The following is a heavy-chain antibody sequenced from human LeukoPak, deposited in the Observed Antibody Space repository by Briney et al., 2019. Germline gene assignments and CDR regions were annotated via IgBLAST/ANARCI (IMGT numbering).Heavy chain of an antibody. CDR1: GYTFTDYY. CDR3: ARGSGSYWWFDS. D-gene: IGHD1-26*01. V-gene: IGHV1-2*02. J-gene: IGHJ5*01. Sequence: VASVKVSCKASGYTFTDYYMQWVRQAPGQGLEWMGWINPNSGNTKNAQKFQDRLTMTRDTSISTVNMEVRRLRSGDTAVYYCARGSGSYWWFDSWGQGTLVTVSS. CDR2: INPNSGNT.